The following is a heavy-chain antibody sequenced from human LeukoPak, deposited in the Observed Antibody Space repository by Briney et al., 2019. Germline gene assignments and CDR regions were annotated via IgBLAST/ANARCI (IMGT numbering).Heavy chain of an antibody. D-gene: IGHD3-10*01. J-gene: IGHJ4*02. CDR1: GFTFSSYA. CDR2: ISYDGSNK. Sequence: GGSLRLSCAASGFTFSSYAMHWVRQAPGKGLEWVAVISYDGSNKYYADSVKGRFTISRDNAKNSLYLQMNSLRAEDTAVYYCARDTTYYYGSGNFIFDYWGQGTLVTVSS. V-gene: IGHV3-30*04. CDR3: ARDTTYYYGSGNFIFDY.